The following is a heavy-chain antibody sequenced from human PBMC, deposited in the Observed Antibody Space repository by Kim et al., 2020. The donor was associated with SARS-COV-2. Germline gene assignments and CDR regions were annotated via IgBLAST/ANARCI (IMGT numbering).Heavy chain of an antibody. CDR1: GDSLSGDY. J-gene: IGHJ4*02. Sequence: SETLSLTCTVSGDSLSGDYWSWNRQPAGKGLEWIGRIYTSGRTNYNPSLQSRVTMSVDKSKNQFSLKLSSVTAADTAVYYCASALGHWGQGTLVTVSS. CDR2: IYTSGRT. V-gene: IGHV4-4*07. CDR3: ASALGH. D-gene: IGHD3-16*02.